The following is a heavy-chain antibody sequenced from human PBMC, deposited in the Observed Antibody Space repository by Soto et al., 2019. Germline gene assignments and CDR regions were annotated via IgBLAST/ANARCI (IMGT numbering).Heavy chain of an antibody. CDR1: GFTFSSYA. CDR3: VKDGPPMVAVVSPHFFYGFDV. V-gene: IGHV3-23*01. J-gene: IGHJ6*01. CDR2: ISGSGGST. D-gene: IGHD3-10*01. Sequence: GGSLRLSCAASGFTFSSYAMSWVRQAPGKGLEWVSAISGSGGSTYYADSVKGRFTISRDNFKNTVYLQMSGLRAEDTAVYYCVKDGPPMVAVVSPHFFYGFDVWGQGTTVTVSS.